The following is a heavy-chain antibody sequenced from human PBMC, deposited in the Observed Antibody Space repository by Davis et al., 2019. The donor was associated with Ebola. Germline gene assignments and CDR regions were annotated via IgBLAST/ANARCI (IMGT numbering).Heavy chain of an antibody. CDR2: ISHSGIS. J-gene: IGHJ3*02. CDR3: ARSIGSGRRDSFDI. Sequence: SETLYLTCAVYGGSLSGYYWTWIRQPPGKGLEWIGEISHSGISNYNPSLKSRVSISADTSKNQFSLKLSSVTAADTAVYYCARSIGSGRRDSFDIWGQGTMVTVSS. D-gene: IGHD2-15*01. CDR1: GGSLSGYY. V-gene: IGHV4-34*01.